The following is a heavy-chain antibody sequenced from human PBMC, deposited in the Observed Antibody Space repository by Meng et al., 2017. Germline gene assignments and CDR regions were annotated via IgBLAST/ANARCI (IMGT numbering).Heavy chain of an antibody. CDR2: IKSNTDGGTA. J-gene: IGHJ4*02. D-gene: IGHD3-9*01. CDR3: TWDDKAVSDY. V-gene: IGHV3-15*01. CDR1: GFTFSSYA. Sequence: VQLVGAGGGVVQPGRSLRRSCAASGFTFSSYAMHWVRQAPGKGLEWVGRIKSNTDGGTAEYAAPVTGRFTISRDDSKSTLYLQMSGLRIDDTGVYYCTWDDKAVSDYWGQGTLVTVSS.